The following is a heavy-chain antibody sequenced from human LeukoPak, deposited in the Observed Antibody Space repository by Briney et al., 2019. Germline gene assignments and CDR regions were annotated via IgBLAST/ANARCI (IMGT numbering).Heavy chain of an antibody. V-gene: IGHV3-30-3*01. D-gene: IGHD5-12*01. CDR3: AREYSFDP. CDR1: GFTFSAYA. Sequence: GGSLRLSRVASGFTFSAYALHWVRQAPGKGLEWVAVISYDGSNKYYADSVKGRFTISRDNSKNTLYLQMNSLRAEDTAVYYCAREYSFDPWGQGTLVTVSS. J-gene: IGHJ5*02. CDR2: ISYDGSNK.